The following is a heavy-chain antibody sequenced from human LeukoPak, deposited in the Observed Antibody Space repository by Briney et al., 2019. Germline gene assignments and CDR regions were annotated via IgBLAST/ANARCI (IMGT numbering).Heavy chain of an antibody. V-gene: IGHV3-74*01. CDR3: RRESSSSFDY. D-gene: IGHD6-13*01. J-gene: IGHJ4*02. CDR2: INSDGSNT. Sequence: GGSLRLSCAASGYTFTTYWIHWVRQAPGKGLVWVSLINSDGSNTGYADSVKGRFTISRDNAKNMVYLQMNSLRAEDTAVYYCRRESSSSFDYWGQGTLVTVSS. CDR1: GYTFTTYW.